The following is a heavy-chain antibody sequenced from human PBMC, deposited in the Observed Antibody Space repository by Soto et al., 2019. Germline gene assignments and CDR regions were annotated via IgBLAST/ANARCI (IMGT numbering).Heavy chain of an antibody. D-gene: IGHD3-16*01. CDR2: VWYDGSNK. CDR1: GFTFSKYG. J-gene: IGHJ4*02. Sequence: QVQLVESGGGVVQPGRSLRLSCAASGFTFSKYGIHWVRQAPGKGLEWVVVVWYDGSNKYYAESVKGRFTISKDNSKNTVYLQMNNLRGEDTALYYCARVNGGNGYSGGSRDYWGQGTLVSVSS. V-gene: IGHV3-33*01. CDR3: ARVNGGNGYSGGSRDY.